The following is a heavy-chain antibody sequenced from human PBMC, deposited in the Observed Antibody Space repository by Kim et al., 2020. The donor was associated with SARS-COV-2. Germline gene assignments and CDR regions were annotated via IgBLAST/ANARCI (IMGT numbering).Heavy chain of an antibody. V-gene: IGHV3-53*01. CDR2: IYSGGST. CDR3: ARDLLSDDILTGSDY. J-gene: IGHJ4*02. CDR1: GFTVSSNY. Sequence: GGSLRLSCAASGFTVSSNYMSWVRQAPGKGLEWVSVIYSGGSTYYADSVKGRFTISRDNSKNTLYLQMNSLRAEDTAVYYCARDLLSDDILTGSDYWGQGALVTVSS. D-gene: IGHD3-9*01.